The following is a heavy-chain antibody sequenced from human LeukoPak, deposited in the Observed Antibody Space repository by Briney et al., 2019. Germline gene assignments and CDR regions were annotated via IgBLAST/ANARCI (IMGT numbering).Heavy chain of an antibody. CDR2: ISPHSGAT. Sequence: ASVKVSCKASGFTFTDYYIHWVRQAPGQGLEWMGYISPHSGATNSPQKFRGRVTMTTDTSISAAYMELSSLISDDTAIYFCVREGNELLSKNFDFRGQGTLVTVSS. D-gene: IGHD2-21*02. J-gene: IGHJ4*02. CDR1: GFTFTDYY. V-gene: IGHV1-2*02. CDR3: VREGNELLSKNFDF.